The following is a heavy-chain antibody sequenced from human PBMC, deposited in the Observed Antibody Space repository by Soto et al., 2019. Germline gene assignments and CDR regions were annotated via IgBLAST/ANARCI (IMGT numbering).Heavy chain of an antibody. Sequence: ASVKVSCKASGYTFTSYAISWVRQAPGQGLEWMGWISAYNGNTNYAQKLQGRVTMTTDTSTSTAYMELRSLRSDDTAVYYCARPPYYYDSSGYYPYWYFAPWGRGTLIT. CDR3: ARPPYYYDSSGYYPYWYFAP. V-gene: IGHV1-18*01. CDR2: ISAYNGNT. CDR1: GYTFTSYA. J-gene: IGHJ2*01. D-gene: IGHD3-22*01.